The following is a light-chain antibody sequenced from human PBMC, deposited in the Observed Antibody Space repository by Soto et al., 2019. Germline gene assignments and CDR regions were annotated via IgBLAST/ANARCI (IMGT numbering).Light chain of an antibody. J-gene: IGLJ2*01. CDR3: VLYMGSGIL. V-gene: IGLV8-61*01. CDR1: SGSVSTSFH. Sequence: QAVATQEPSFSGFPGGTGTLTFGLSSGSVSTSFHPSGYQQPPGQAPRTLISSTHTPSSGVPDRFSGSILRNKAALTITGAHADDESDYYCVLYMGSGILFGGGTKLAVL. CDR2: STH.